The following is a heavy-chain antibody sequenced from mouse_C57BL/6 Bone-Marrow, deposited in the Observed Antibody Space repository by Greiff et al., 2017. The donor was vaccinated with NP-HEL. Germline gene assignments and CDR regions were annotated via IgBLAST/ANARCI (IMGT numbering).Heavy chain of an antibody. Sequence: EVQLMESGGGLVKPGGSLKLSCAASGFTFSSYAMSWVRQTPEKRLEWVATISDGGSYTYYPDNVKGRFTISRDNAKNNLYLQMSHLKSEDTAMYYCARVITTVVAPHWYFDVWGTGTTVTVSS. J-gene: IGHJ1*03. V-gene: IGHV5-4*01. CDR2: ISDGGSYT. CDR3: ARVITTVVAPHWYFDV. D-gene: IGHD1-1*01. CDR1: GFTFSSYA.